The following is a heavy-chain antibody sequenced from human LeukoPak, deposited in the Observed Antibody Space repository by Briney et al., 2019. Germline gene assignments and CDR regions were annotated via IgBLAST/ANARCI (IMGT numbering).Heavy chain of an antibody. CDR2: IYYSGST. D-gene: IGHD6-13*01. CDR3: ARFHSSSWYRNWFDP. V-gene: IGHV4-59*01. J-gene: IGHJ5*02. Sequence: PSETLSLTCTVSGGSISSYYWSWIRQPPGKGLEWIGYIYYSGSTNYNPSLKSRVTISVDTSKNQFSLKLSSVTAADTAVYYCARFHSSSWYRNWFDPWGQGTLVTVSS. CDR1: GGSISSYY.